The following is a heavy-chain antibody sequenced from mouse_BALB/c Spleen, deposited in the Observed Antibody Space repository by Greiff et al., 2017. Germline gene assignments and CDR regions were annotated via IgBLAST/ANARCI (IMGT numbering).Heavy chain of an antibody. J-gene: IGHJ1*01. CDR2: INPSSGYT. CDR3: ARCGNYWYFDV. Sequence: QVQLQQSGAELARPGASVKMSCKASGYTFTSYTMHWVKQRPGQGLEWIGYINPSSGYTNYNQKFKDKATLTADKSSSTAYMQLSSLTSEDSAVYYCARCGNYWYFDVWGAGTTVTVSS. CDR1: GYTFTSYT. V-gene: IGHV1-4*01. D-gene: IGHD1-1*02.